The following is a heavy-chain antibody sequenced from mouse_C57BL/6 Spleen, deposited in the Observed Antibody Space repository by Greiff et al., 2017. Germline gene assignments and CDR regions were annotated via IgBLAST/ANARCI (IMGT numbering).Heavy chain of an antibody. J-gene: IGHJ4*01. CDR3: ALYDCDWDPYYAMDY. D-gene: IGHD2-4*01. CDR1: GYAFSSSR. V-gene: IGHV1-82*01. CDR2: IYPGDGET. Sequence: LQQSGPELVKPGASEKISCKASGYAFSSSRMYWVKQRPGKGLELIGRIYPGDGETDYNGKFKGKATLAADISSSTAYMQLVSLTSEDSAFYFCALYDCDWDPYYAMDYWGQGASVTVSS.